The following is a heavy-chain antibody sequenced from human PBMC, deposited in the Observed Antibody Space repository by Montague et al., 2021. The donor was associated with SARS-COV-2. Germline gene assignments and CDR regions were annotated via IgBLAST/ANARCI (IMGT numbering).Heavy chain of an antibody. CDR2: ISGSGGST. Sequence: SLRLSCAASGFTFSSYSMSWVRQAPGKGLEWVSVISGSGGSTYYADSVKGRFTISRDNSKNTLYLQMNSLRAEDTAVYYCARDRGYGDFYYYGMDVWGQGTTVTVSS. V-gene: IGHV3-23*01. CDR1: GFTFSSYS. D-gene: IGHD3-10*01. J-gene: IGHJ6*02. CDR3: ARDRGYGDFYYYGMDV.